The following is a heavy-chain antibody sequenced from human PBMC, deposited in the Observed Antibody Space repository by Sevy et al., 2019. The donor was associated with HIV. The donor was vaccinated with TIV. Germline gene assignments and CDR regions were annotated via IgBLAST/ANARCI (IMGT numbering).Heavy chain of an antibody. V-gene: IGHV4-59*08. CDR3: ARRNDFDI. CDR1: GGSINSDH. Sequence: SETLSLTCTVSGGSINSDHWNWIRQPPGKGLEWIGYVYYTGGTNYNPSLKNRVTISVERTKNPFSLNLTSVTAADTAVYYCARRNDFDIWGQGTMVTVSS. J-gene: IGHJ3*02. CDR2: VYYTGGT.